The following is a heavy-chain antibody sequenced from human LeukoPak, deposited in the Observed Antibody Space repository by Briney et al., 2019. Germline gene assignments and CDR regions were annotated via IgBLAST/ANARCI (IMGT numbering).Heavy chain of an antibody. D-gene: IGHD3-10*01. CDR3: AREPKRAAMVRGVIDY. V-gene: IGHV3-21*01. Sequence: GGSLRLSCAASGFTFSSYSMNWVRQAPGKGLEWVSSISSNSSYIYYADSVKGRFTISRDNAKNSLYLQMNSLRAEDTAVYYCAREPKRAAMVRGVIDYWGQGTLVTVSS. J-gene: IGHJ4*02. CDR1: GFTFSSYS. CDR2: ISSNSSYI.